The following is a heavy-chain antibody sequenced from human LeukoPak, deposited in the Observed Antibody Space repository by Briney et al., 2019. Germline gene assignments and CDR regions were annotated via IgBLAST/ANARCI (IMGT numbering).Heavy chain of an antibody. Sequence: SQTLSLTCTVSGGSISSGDYYWSWIRQPPGKGLEWIGYIYYSGSTYYNPSLKSRVTISVDTSKNQFSLKLSSVTAADTAVYYCARVSGDFWSGLDVWGQETTVTVSS. V-gene: IGHV4-30-4*01. D-gene: IGHD3-3*01. J-gene: IGHJ6*02. CDR3: ARVSGDFWSGLDV. CDR2: IYYSGST. CDR1: GGSISSGDYY.